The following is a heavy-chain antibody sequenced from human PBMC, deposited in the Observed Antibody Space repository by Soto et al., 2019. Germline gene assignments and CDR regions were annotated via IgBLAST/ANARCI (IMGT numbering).Heavy chain of an antibody. V-gene: IGHV3-74*01. Sequence: EVQLVASGGGLVQPGGSLRLSCAASGFTFSGSWMHWVRQAPGKGLVWVSRINGDGSGTSYADFVKGRFTISRDDAKNTLFLQMNGLRAEDTAVYYCARGIFGSGTANDYWGQGTRVTVSS. CDR1: GFTFSGSW. J-gene: IGHJ4*02. D-gene: IGHD3-10*01. CDR3: ARGIFGSGTANDY. CDR2: INGDGSGT.